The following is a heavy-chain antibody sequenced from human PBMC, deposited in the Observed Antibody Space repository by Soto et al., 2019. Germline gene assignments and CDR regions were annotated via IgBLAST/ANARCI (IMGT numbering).Heavy chain of an antibody. CDR1: GGSISSYY. Sequence: SETLSLTCTVSGGSISSYYWSWIRQPPGKGLEWIGYIYYSGSTNYNPSLKSRVTISVDTSKNQFSLKLSSVTAADTAVYYCARDRADYDFWSGYYTGYYYDGMDVCAQGTTVTVSS. J-gene: IGHJ6*02. D-gene: IGHD3-3*01. CDR2: IYYSGST. CDR3: ARDRADYDFWSGYYTGYYYDGMDV. V-gene: IGHV4-59*01.